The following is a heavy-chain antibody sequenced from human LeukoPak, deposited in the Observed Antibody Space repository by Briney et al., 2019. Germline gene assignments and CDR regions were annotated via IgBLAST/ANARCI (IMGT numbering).Heavy chain of an antibody. D-gene: IGHD2-2*01. CDR3: AKHWSYCSTTSCFFNYYYYYMDV. Sequence: PSETLSLTCTVSGGSISSSSYYWGWIRQPPGKGLEWVSAISGSGGSTYYADSVKGRFTISRDNSKSTLYLQMNNLRAEDTAVYYCAKHWSYCSTTSCFFNYYYYYMDVWGKGTTVTVSS. J-gene: IGHJ6*03. CDR2: ISGSGGST. V-gene: IGHV3-23*01. CDR1: GGSISSSSYY.